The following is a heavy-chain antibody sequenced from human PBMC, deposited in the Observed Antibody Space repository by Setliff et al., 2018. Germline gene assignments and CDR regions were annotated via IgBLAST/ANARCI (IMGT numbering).Heavy chain of an antibody. D-gene: IGHD4-4*01. V-gene: IGHV7-4-1*02. CDR3: ARASRFGTTVYRGYYYMDV. J-gene: IGHJ6*03. Sequence: ASVKVSCKASGYTFSSYAMGWMRQAPGQRLEWMGWINTNTGNPSYAQDFTGRLVFSLDTSVSTAYLQISSLKAEDSAVYYCARASRFGTTVYRGYYYMDVWGKGTTVTVS. CDR1: GYTFSSYA. CDR2: INTNTGNP.